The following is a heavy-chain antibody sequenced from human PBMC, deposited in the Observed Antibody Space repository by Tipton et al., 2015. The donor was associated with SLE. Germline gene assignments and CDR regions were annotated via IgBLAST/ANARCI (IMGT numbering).Heavy chain of an antibody. Sequence: TLSLTCTVSGGSISSYYWSWIRQPPGKGLEWIGYIYYSGSTKYNPSLKSRVTISVDTSKNQFSLKLSSVTAADTAVYYCASGRAVVGGGYFDYCGQGTLVTVSS. CDR2: IYYSGST. CDR3: ASGRAVVGGGYFDY. CDR1: GGSISSYY. J-gene: IGHJ4*02. V-gene: IGHV4-59*01. D-gene: IGHD3-10*01.